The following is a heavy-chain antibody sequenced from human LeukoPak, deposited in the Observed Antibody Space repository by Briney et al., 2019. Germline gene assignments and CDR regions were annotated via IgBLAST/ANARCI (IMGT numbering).Heavy chain of an antibody. Sequence: SETLSLTCTVSGGSISNYYWCWIRQPPGKGLEWIGNIYYSGRTNYNPSLKSRVTISVDMSKNQLSLKLSSVTAADTAVYYCARHPFQYPFDHWGQGTVVSVSS. CDR1: GGSISNYY. J-gene: IGHJ5*02. D-gene: IGHD2/OR15-2a*01. CDR3: ARHPFQYPFDH. CDR2: IYYSGRT. V-gene: IGHV4-59*01.